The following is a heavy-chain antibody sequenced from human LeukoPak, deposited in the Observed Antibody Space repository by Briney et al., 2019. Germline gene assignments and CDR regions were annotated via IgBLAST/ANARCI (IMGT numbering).Heavy chain of an antibody. J-gene: IGHJ4*02. CDR2: TYYRSKLYN. CDR1: GDIFSSNSAA. CDR3: ARVARYSSSWYPFDY. V-gene: IGHV6-1*01. D-gene: IGHD6-13*01. Sequence: SQTLSLTCAISGDIFSSNSAAWNWIRQSPSRGLEWLGRTYYRSKLYNDYAVSVKSRITINPDTSKNQLSLQLNSVTPEDTAVYYCARVARYSSSWYPFDYWGQGTLVTVSS.